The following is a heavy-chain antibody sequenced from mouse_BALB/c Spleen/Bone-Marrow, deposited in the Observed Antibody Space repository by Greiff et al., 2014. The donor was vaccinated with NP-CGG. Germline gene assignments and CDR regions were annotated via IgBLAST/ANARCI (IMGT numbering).Heavy chain of an antibody. CDR1: GFNIKDTY. J-gene: IGHJ4*01. D-gene: IGHD2-1*01. CDR2: IDPANGNT. CDR3: AIYYGNYYAMDY. V-gene: IGHV14-3*02. Sequence: VQLKESGAELVKPGASVKLSCTASGFNIKDTYMHWVKQRPEQGLEWIGRIDPANGNTKYDPKFQGKATITADTSSNTAYLQLSSLTSVDTAVYYCAIYYGNYYAMDYWVKEPQSPSPQ.